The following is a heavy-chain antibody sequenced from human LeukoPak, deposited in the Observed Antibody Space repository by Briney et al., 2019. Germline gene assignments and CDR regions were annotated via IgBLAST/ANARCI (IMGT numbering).Heavy chain of an antibody. CDR3: ARGLLGVDY. V-gene: IGHV3-74*01. J-gene: IGHJ4*02. CDR2: INTDGSST. CDR1: GFTLGSYW. Sequence: GGSLRLSCAASGFTLGSYWMHWVRHAPGKGLVWVSQINTDGSSTNYADSVKGRFTISRDNAKNTLYLQMNSLRAEDTAVYYCARGLLGVDYWGQGTLVTVSS. D-gene: IGHD2-8*02.